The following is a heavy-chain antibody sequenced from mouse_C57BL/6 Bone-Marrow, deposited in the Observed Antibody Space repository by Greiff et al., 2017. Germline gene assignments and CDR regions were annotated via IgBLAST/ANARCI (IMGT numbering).Heavy chain of an antibody. D-gene: IGHD1-1*01. V-gene: IGHV1-50*01. Sequence: VQLQQPGADLVKPGASVKLSCKASGYTFTSYWMQWVKQRPGQGLEWIGEIDPSDSYTNYNQKFKGKATLTVDTSSSTAYMQLSSLTSEDSAVYYCARELPCNCRNSYGYWGQGTTLTVAS. CDR3: ARELPCNCRNSYGY. CDR2: IDPSDSYT. J-gene: IGHJ2*01. CDR1: GYTFTSYW.